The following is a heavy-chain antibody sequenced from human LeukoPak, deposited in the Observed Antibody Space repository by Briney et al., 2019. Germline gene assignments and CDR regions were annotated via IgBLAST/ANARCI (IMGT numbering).Heavy chain of an antibody. V-gene: IGHV3-7*04. J-gene: IGHJ5*02. Sequence: PGGSLRLSCAASGFTFSTYWMSWVRQAPGKGLEWVANIKTDGSEKYYVDSVKGRFTISRDNPKNSLYLHITNVRAEDTAVYYCARQSLGWFDPWGQGTLVIVSS. CDR3: ARQSLGWFDP. CDR2: IKTDGSEK. CDR1: GFTFSTYW.